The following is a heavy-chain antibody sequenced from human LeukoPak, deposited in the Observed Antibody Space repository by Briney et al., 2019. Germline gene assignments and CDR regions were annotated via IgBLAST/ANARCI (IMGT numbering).Heavy chain of an antibody. J-gene: IGHJ4*02. CDR1: GFTVSSNY. CDR2: IYSGGST. V-gene: IGHV3-66*01. Sequence: GGSLRLSCAASGFTVSSNYMSWVRQAPGKGLEWVSVIYSGGSTYYADSVKGRFTISRDNSKNTLYLQMNSLRAEDTAVYYCARDWGVGGYDYVYDYWGQGTLVTVSS. CDR3: ARDWGVGGYDYVYDY. D-gene: IGHD5-12*01.